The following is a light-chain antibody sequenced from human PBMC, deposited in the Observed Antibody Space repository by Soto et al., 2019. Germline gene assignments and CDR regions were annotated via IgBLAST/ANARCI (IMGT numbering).Light chain of an antibody. CDR2: AAS. CDR3: QQLNDYPYT. Sequence: DIQLTQSPSLLSASVGDRVTITCRASQGIRNYLAWYQQRPAKAPELLIYAASTLQTGVPPRFSGSGSGTEFTLRISNLQPEDFATYYCQQLNDYPYTFGQGTKLEI. V-gene: IGKV1-9*01. CDR1: QGIRNY. J-gene: IGKJ2*01.